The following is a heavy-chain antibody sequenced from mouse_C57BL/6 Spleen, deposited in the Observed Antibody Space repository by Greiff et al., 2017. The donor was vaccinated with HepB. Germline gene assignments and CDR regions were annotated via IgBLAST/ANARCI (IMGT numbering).Heavy chain of an antibody. CDR1: GYTFTSYG. CDR2: IYPRSGNT. CDR3: ARLAYGNPFAY. J-gene: IGHJ3*01. D-gene: IGHD1-1*01. V-gene: IGHV1-81*01. Sequence: QVQLKQSGAELARPGASVKLSCKASGYTFTSYGISWVKQRTGQGLEWIGEIYPRSGNTYYNEKFKGKATLTADKSSSTAYMELRSLTSEDSAVYFCARLAYGNPFAYWGQGTLVTVSA.